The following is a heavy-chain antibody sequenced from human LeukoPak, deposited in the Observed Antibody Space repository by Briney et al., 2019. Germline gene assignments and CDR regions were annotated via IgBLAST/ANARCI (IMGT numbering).Heavy chain of an antibody. V-gene: IGHV6-1*01. CDR2: TYYRSKWYN. CDR3: ARVPYYDFQADAFDI. D-gene: IGHD3-3*01. Sequence: SQTLSLTCAISGDSVSANGAAWNWVRQSPSRGLEWLGRTYYRSKWYNDYAVSVKSRITINPDTSKNQFSLQLNSVTPEDTAVYYCARVPYYDFQADAFDIWGQGTMVTVSS. CDR1: GDSVSANGAA. J-gene: IGHJ3*02.